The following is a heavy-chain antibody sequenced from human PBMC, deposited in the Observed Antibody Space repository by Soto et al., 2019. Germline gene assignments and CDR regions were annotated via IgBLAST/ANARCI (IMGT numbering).Heavy chain of an antibody. CDR1: GFNFIDYA. D-gene: IGHD5-12*01. CDR2: ISGSGVST. J-gene: IGHJ4*02. V-gene: IGHV3-23*01. Sequence: EVPLLESGGGLVQPGGSLRLSCAASGFNFIDYAVSWVRQAPGQGLEWVSSISGSGVSTYYADSVKGRFTVSRDNSKNTLDLQMDTLRADDTAVYYCANHVGATFYFDSWGQGTLVTVSS. CDR3: ANHVGATFYFDS.